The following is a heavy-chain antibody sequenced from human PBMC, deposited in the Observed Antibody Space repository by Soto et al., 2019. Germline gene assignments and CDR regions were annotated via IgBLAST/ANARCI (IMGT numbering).Heavy chain of an antibody. CDR3: ASTGLYYDILTGYTLPVDHYGMAV. J-gene: IGHJ6*02. CDR1: GFTVSSNY. Sequence: GGSLRLSCAASGFTVSSNYMSWVRQAPGKGLEWVSVIYSGGSTYYADSVKGRFTISRDNSKNTLYLQMNGLRAEDTAVYYCASTGLYYDILTGYTLPVDHYGMAVWGQGTTVTVSS. D-gene: IGHD3-9*01. V-gene: IGHV3-53*01. CDR2: IYSGGST.